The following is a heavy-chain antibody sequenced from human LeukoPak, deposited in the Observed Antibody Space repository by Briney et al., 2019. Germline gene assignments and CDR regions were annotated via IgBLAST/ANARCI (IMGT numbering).Heavy chain of an antibody. D-gene: IGHD4-17*01. V-gene: IGHV4-59*01. CDR1: GASISSYY. J-gene: IGHJ4*02. CDR2: IYCSGST. CDR3: AREGHNGDYPT. Sequence: SETLSLTCTVSGASISSYYWSWIRQPPGKGLEWIGYIYCSGSTNYNPSLKSRVTISVDTSKNQFSLKLSSVTAADTAVYYCAREGHNGDYPTWGQGTLVTVSS.